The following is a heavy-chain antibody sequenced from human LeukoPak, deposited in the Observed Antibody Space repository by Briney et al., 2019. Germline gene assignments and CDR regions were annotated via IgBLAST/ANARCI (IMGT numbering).Heavy chain of an antibody. V-gene: IGHV3-72*01. J-gene: IGHJ4*02. CDR3: ADIGSAGTDH. D-gene: IGHD5-12*01. Sequence: GGSLRLSCAASAFTFSAHNMDWVRQAQGRGLEWVGLSRNRGNGYTPVYAASVSGRFTISRDDSKNSVYLQMDSLKTEDTAVYYCADIGSAGTDHWGQGTLVTVSS. CDR1: AFTFSAHN. CDR2: SRNRGNGYTP.